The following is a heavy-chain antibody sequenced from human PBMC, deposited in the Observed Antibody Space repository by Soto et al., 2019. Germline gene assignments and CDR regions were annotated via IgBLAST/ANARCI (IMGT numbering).Heavy chain of an antibody. Sequence: QVQLVQSGAEVKKPGSSVKVSCKASGGTFSSYTISWVRQAPGQGLEWMGRIIPILGIANYAQKFQGRVTITADKSTSTAYMELSSLRSEDTAVYYCARDLQYAFVGATDLNYSYYGMDVWGQGTTVTVSS. J-gene: IGHJ6*02. D-gene: IGHD1-26*01. V-gene: IGHV1-69*08. CDR1: GGTFSSYT. CDR2: IIPILGIA. CDR3: ARDLQYAFVGATDLNYSYYGMDV.